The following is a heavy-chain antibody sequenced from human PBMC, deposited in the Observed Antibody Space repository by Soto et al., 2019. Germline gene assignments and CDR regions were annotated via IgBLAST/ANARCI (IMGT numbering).Heavy chain of an antibody. CDR2: ISYDGSNK. Sequence: PGGSLRLSCAASGFTFSSYAMHWVRQAPGKGLEWVAVISYDGSNKYYADSVKGRFTISRDNSKNTLYLQMNSLRAEDTAVYYCAGRIVPSSWTLDIWGQGTMVTVSS. J-gene: IGHJ3*02. CDR1: GFTFSSYA. V-gene: IGHV3-30-3*01. D-gene: IGHD1-26*01. CDR3: AGRIVPSSWTLDI.